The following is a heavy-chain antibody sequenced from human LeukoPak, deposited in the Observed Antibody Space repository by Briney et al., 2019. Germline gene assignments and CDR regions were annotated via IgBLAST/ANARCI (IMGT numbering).Heavy chain of an antibody. Sequence: SLKVSCKASGYTFTGHYMHRVRQAPGQGLEWMGWINPNSGGTNYAQKFQGSVTMTRDTSISTAYMELSRLRSDDTAVYCCASDGYCSGGSCYPTEGTSFDWFDPWGQGTLVTVSS. CDR3: ASDGYCSGGSCYPTEGTSFDWFDP. J-gene: IGHJ5*02. CDR2: INPNSGGT. V-gene: IGHV1-2*02. CDR1: GYTFTGHY. D-gene: IGHD2-15*01.